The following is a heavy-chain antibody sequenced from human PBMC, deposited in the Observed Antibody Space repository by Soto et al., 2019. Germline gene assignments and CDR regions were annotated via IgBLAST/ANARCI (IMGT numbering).Heavy chain of an antibody. J-gene: IGHJ4*02. CDR2: INSDGSST. V-gene: IGHV3-74*01. CDR3: ARAGSGWGHFDY. D-gene: IGHD6-19*01. Sequence: GGSLRLSCAASGFTFSSYWMHWVRQAPGKGLVWVSRINSDGSSTSYADSVKGRFNISKNKDKNTLNLQMNSLRAEDTAVYYCARAGSGWGHFDYWGQGTLVTVSS. CDR1: GFTFSSYW.